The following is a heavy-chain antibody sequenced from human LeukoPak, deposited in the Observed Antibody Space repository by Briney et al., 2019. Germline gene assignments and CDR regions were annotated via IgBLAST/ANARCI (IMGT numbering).Heavy chain of an antibody. V-gene: IGHV1-46*01. Sequence: ASVKVSCKASGYTFTSYYMHWVRQAPGQGLEWMGIINPSGGSTSYAQKFQGRVTMTRDTSTSTVYMELSSLRSEDTAVYYCARAPADEMYYGSGSYSSGVAFDYWGRGTLVTVSS. CDR3: ARAPADEMYYGSGSYSSGVAFDY. CDR1: GYTFTSYY. J-gene: IGHJ4*02. CDR2: INPSGGST. D-gene: IGHD3-10*01.